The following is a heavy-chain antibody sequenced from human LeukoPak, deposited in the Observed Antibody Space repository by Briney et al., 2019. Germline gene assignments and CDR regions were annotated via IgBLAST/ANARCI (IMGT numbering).Heavy chain of an antibody. Sequence: SETLSLTCTVSGGSIRNNYWSWIRQPPGKGLEWIGYIYHSGRTNSNPSLKSRVTISVDTSKNQFSLSLRSVTAADTAVYYCARDSHYDGGASFHDAFDSWGQGTMVTVSS. CDR1: GGSIRNNY. V-gene: IGHV4-59*01. CDR3: ARDSHYDGGASFHDAFDS. D-gene: IGHD3-22*01. CDR2: IYHSGRT. J-gene: IGHJ3*02.